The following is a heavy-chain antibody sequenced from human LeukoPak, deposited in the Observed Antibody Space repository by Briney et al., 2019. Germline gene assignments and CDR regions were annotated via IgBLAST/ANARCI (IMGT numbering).Heavy chain of an antibody. CDR2: IRQDGGDK. J-gene: IGHJ4*02. V-gene: IGHV3-7*01. Sequence: GGSLRLSCAASGFTFSTYWMTWVRQAPGKGLEWVANIRQDGGDKHYVDSVKGRFTISRDNAKNSLYLQMNSLRAEDTAVYYSVRDSYNGTWHEEGRDYWGQGTLVTVSS. CDR1: GFTFSTYW. D-gene: IGHD6-13*01. CDR3: VRDSYNGTWHEEGRDY.